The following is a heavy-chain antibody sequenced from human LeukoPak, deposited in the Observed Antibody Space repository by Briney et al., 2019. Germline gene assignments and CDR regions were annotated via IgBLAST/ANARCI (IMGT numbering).Heavy chain of an antibody. V-gene: IGHV3-9*01. CDR2: ISWNSGSI. CDR1: GFTFDDYA. Sequence: GRSLRLSCAASGFTFDDYAMHWVRQAPGKGLEGVSGISWNSGSIGYADSVKGRFTISRDNAKNSLYLQMNSLRAEDTALYYCAKDITTGYYDFYYGMDVWGQGTTVTVSS. D-gene: IGHD3-3*01. J-gene: IGHJ6*02. CDR3: AKDITTGYYDFYYGMDV.